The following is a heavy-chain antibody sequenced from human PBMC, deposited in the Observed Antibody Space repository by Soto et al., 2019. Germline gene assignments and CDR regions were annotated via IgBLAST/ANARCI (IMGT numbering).Heavy chain of an antibody. J-gene: IGHJ6*02. V-gene: IGHV1-58*01. D-gene: IGHD3-3*01. CDR2: IVVGSGNT. Sequence: ASVKVSCKASGFTFSTTAVQWVRQARGQPLEWIGWIVVGSGNTNYAQKFQERVTITRDMSTSTGYMELSSLRSEDTAVYYCAAPIYDFWSGNAPMDVWGQGTTVTVSS. CDR1: GFTFSTTA. CDR3: AAPIYDFWSGNAPMDV.